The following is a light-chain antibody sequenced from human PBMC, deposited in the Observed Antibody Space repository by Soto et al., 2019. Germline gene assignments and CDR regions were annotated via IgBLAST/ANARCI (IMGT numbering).Light chain of an antibody. J-gene: IGKJ4*01. CDR3: QQLNSYPPTLT. CDR1: QGISSY. V-gene: IGKV1-9*01. CDR2: AAS. Sequence: IPLTQSPSSLSASVGDRVTITCRASQGISSYLAWYQQKPGKAPKLLIYAASTLQSGVPSRFSGSGSGTDFTLTISSLQPEDFATYYCQQLNSYPPTLTFGGGTKVEIK.